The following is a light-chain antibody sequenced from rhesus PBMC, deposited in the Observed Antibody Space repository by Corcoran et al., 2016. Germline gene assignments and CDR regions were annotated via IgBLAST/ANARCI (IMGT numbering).Light chain of an antibody. CDR1: QSVGST. Sequence: ETVMMQSPATLSLSPGERATLSCRASQSVGSTLAWYQQKPGQAPRLLIYYASRMATGSPDRFSGSGSGTEFTLTISSLDPKDVGVYYCQKYNDWPPSFGQGNKVKIK. J-gene: IGKJ2*01. V-gene: IGKV3-35*02. CDR2: YAS. CDR3: QKYNDWPPS.